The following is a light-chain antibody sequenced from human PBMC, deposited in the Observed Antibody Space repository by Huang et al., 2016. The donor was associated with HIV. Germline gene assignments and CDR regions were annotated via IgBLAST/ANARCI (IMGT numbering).Light chain of an antibody. CDR3: QQSDSSIA. Sequence: DIQMTQSPSSLSASVGDRVTITCRTSQSITTDLNWYKKEPGKAPILLIYAASSLQSGVPSRFIGSGSGPDFALTISSLQPEEFVTYYCQQSDSSIAFGQGTRLEIK. J-gene: IGKJ5*01. V-gene: IGKV1-39*01. CDR1: QSITTD. CDR2: AAS.